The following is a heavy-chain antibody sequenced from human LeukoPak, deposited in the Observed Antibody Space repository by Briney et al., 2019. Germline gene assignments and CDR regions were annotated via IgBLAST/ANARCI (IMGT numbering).Heavy chain of an antibody. J-gene: IGHJ4*02. CDR1: GGSISSYY. Sequence: SETLSLTCTVSGGSISSYYWSWLRQPPGKGLEWLGYIYYSGSTNYNPSLKSRVTISVDTSKNQFSLKLSSVTAADTAVYYCARLGVGAQLIDYWGQRTLVTVSS. D-gene: IGHD1-26*01. CDR3: ARLGVGAQLIDY. CDR2: IYYSGST. V-gene: IGHV4-59*01.